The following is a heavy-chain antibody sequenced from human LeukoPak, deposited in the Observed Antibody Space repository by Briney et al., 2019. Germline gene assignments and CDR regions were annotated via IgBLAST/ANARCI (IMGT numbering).Heavy chain of an antibody. D-gene: IGHD3-22*01. CDR3: ARETLYYYDSSGYGVY. CDR2: IKQDGSEK. Sequence: GGSLRLSCAASGFTFSSYWMSWVRQAPGKGLEWVANIKQDGSEKYYVDSVKGRFTISRDNAKNSLYLQMNSLRAEDTAVYYCARETLYYYDSSGYGVYWGQGTLVTASS. J-gene: IGHJ4*02. V-gene: IGHV3-7*01. CDR1: GFTFSSYW.